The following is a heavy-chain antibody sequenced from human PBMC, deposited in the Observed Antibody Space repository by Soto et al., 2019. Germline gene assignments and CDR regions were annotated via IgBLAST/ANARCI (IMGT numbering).Heavy chain of an antibody. CDR3: ARGGTSDYWPGHVHAFDI. J-gene: IGHJ3*02. D-gene: IGHD3-22*01. CDR1: GGSINSGTYY. Sequence: QVQLQESGPGLVKPSQTLSLTCTASGGSINSGTYYWSWIRQHPEKGLERIGYIDNSGSTYSNPSLRSRITMYLDTSKNLFSLKLTSMTAADTAVYYCARGGTSDYWPGHVHAFDIWCPGTRVTVSS. V-gene: IGHV4-31*03. CDR2: IDNSGST.